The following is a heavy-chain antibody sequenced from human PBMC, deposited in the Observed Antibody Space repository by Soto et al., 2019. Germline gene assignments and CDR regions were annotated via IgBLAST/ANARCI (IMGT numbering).Heavy chain of an antibody. CDR3: ARGGIDIVVVVAAADAFDI. CDR2: IWYDGSNK. D-gene: IGHD2-15*01. Sequence: GGSLRLSCAASGFTFSSYGMHWVRQAPGKGLEWVAVIWYDGSNKYYADSVKGRFTISRDNSKNTLYLQMNSLRAEDTAVYYCARGGIDIVVVVAAADAFDIWGQGTMVTVSS. CDR1: GFTFSSYG. V-gene: IGHV3-33*01. J-gene: IGHJ3*02.